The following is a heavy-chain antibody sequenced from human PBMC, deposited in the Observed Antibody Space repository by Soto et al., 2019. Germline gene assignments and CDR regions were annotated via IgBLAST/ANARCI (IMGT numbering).Heavy chain of an antibody. V-gene: IGHV1-69*06. Sequence: SVKVSCKASGYIFTAYSMHWVRQAPGQGLEWVGRIIPIFGTTNYAQNLQGRVTISADKSTLTSYMELHSLTSDDTALYYCARDRTDSGYYTNWLDPWGQGTQVTVSS. CDR3: ARDRTDSGYYTNWLDP. CDR1: GYIFTAYS. D-gene: IGHD3-22*01. J-gene: IGHJ5*02. CDR2: IIPIFGTT.